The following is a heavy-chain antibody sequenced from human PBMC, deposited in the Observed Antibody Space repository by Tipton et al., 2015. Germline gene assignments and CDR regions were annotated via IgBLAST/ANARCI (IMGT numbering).Heavy chain of an antibody. CDR2: IYYSGTT. Sequence: LSLTCTVSDGSISSYYWSWIRQSPGKGLEWIGNIYYSGTTNYNPSFKSRVTISVDTSKIQFSLKLSSMTAADTAGYYCATGTSRFDPWGQGTLVTVSS. CDR3: ATGTSRFDP. D-gene: IGHD1-14*01. J-gene: IGHJ5*02. V-gene: IGHV4-59*01. CDR1: DGSISSYY.